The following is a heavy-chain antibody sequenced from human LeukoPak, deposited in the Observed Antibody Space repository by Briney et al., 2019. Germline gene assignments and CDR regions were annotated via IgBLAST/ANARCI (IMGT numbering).Heavy chain of an antibody. Sequence: KPSETLSLTCAVYGGSFSGYYWSWIRQPPGKGLEWIGEINHSGSTNYNPSLKSRVTISVDTSKNQFSLKLSSVTAADTAVYYCARSRIQLWSTPYDYWGQGTLVTVSS. CDR2: INHSGST. CDR3: ARSRIQLWSTPYDY. J-gene: IGHJ4*02. CDR1: GGSFSGYY. V-gene: IGHV4-34*01. D-gene: IGHD5-18*01.